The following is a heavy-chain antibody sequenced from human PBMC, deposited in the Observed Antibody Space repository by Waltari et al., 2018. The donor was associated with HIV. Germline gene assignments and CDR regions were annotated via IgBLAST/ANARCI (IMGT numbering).Heavy chain of an antibody. J-gene: IGHJ5*01. CDR3: TRRRGLMNSSHRWFDS. Sequence: QLRESGAGLVKPSETLSLKCSVSGGSISSKSYFWDWVRQPPGKGLEWIWTFSYGGTTYYNPSLKSRVTISVDTSKSQISLNVTAVTASDTAVYYCTRRRGLMNSSHRWFDSWGQGTLVTVSS. V-gene: IGHV4-39*01. CDR2: FSYGGTT. D-gene: IGHD2-8*01. CDR1: GGSISSKSYF.